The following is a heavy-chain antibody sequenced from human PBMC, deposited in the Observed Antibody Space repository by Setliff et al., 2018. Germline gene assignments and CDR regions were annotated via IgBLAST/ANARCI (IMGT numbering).Heavy chain of an antibody. CDR2: IYTSGNT. Sequence: SETLSLTCTVSGGSISSGSYYWSWIRQPAGKGLEWIGRIYTSGNTNYNPSLTSRVTMSVDTSKSQFSLKLRSVTAADTAVYYCARGSDYYDTSGYLYYFDYWGQGTLVTVSS. V-gene: IGHV4-61*02. J-gene: IGHJ4*02. D-gene: IGHD3-22*01. CDR1: GGSISSGSYY. CDR3: ARGSDYYDTSGYLYYFDY.